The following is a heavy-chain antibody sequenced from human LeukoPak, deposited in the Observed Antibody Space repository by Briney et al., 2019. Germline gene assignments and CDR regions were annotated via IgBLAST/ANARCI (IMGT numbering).Heavy chain of an antibody. D-gene: IGHD6-19*01. Sequence: PGGSLRLSCTASGYSFSTFGMGWVRQAPGTGLEWVAAITDSSDYTYFADSMKGRFTISRDNSKNMLYLQMSSLRADDTAVYYCAKDARRTSGWYYFDHWGQGALVPVSS. CDR3: AKDARRTSGWYYFDH. J-gene: IGHJ4*02. CDR2: ITDSSDYT. V-gene: IGHV3-23*01. CDR1: GYSFSTFG.